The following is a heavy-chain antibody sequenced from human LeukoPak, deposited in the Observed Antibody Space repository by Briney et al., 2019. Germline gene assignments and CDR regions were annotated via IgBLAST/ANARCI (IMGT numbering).Heavy chain of an antibody. CDR2: IISSGSTI. CDR3: AELGITMIGGV. V-gene: IGHV3-48*03. Sequence: GGSLRLSCAASGFTFSSYEMNWVRQAPGKGLEWVSYIISSGSTIYYADSVKGRFTISRDNAKNSLYLQMNSLRAEETAVYYCAELGITMIGGVWGKGTTVTISS. D-gene: IGHD3-10*02. J-gene: IGHJ6*04. CDR1: GFTFSSYE.